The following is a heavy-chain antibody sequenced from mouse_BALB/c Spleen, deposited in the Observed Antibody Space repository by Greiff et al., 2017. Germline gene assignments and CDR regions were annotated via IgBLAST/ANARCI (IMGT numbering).Heavy chain of an antibody. CDR2: LNPYNGDT. CDR1: GYSFTGYF. D-gene: IGHD2-2*01. V-gene: IGHV1-20*02. CDR3: AKGGYDNYYAMDY. Sequence: EVQLHQSGPELVKPGASVKISCKASGYSFTGYFMNWVMQSHGKSLEWIGRLNPYNGDTFYNQKFKGKATLTVDKSSSTAHMELRSLASEDSAVYYFAKGGYDNYYAMDYWGQGTSVTVSS. J-gene: IGHJ4*01.